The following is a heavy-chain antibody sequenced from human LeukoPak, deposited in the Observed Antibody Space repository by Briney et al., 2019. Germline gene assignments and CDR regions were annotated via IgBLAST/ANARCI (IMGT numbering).Heavy chain of an antibody. V-gene: IGHV4-59*08. CDR3: ARMKDYDVLTGYNYYYMDV. CDR2: IYYSGST. J-gene: IGHJ6*03. CDR1: GGSISTYY. Sequence: SETLSLTCTVSGGSISTYYWSWIRQPPGKGLEWIGYIYYSGSTNYNPSLKSRVTISVDTSKNQFSLRLTSVTATDTAMYYCARMKDYDVLTGYNYYYMDVWGRGTAVTISS. D-gene: IGHD3-9*01.